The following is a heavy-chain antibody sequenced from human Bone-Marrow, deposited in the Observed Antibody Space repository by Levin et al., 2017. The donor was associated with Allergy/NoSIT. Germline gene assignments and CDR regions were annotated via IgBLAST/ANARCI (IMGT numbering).Heavy chain of an antibody. D-gene: IGHD1-26*01. CDR1: GFTFSTYA. CDR3: AKGRTLGARKLDY. V-gene: IGHV3-23*01. CDR2: ISDSGGST. Sequence: GGSLRLSCAASGFTFSTYAMSWVRQAPGKGLELVSAISDSGGSTYYADSVKGRFTISRDNSKNMLFLQMNSLRDEDTALYCCAKGRTLGARKLDYWGQGTLVTVSS. J-gene: IGHJ4*02.